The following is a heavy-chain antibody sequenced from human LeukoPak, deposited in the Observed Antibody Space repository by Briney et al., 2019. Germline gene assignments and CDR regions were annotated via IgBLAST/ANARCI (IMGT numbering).Heavy chain of an antibody. V-gene: IGHV1-2*06. CDR3: AREDFGDYYFDY. D-gene: IGHD4-17*01. Sequence: ASVKVSCKASGYTFTCYYIYWVRQAPGQGLEWMGRINPNSGDTKYAQHFQGRVTITRDTSITTAYTELSRLRSDDTAVYYCAREDFGDYYFDYWGQGTLVTVSS. CDR1: GYTFTCYY. CDR2: INPNSGDT. J-gene: IGHJ4*02.